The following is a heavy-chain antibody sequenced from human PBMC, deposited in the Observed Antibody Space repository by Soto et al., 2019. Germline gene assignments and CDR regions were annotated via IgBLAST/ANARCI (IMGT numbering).Heavy chain of an antibody. Sequence: PSETLSLTCAVSGGSISSYYWSWIRQPPGKGLEWIGYIYYSGSTNYNPSLKSRVTISVDTSKNQFSLKLSSVTAADTAVYYCARDLLEDYGSGYYHYYGMDVWGQGATVTVS. CDR2: IYYSGST. V-gene: IGHV4-59*01. CDR3: ARDLLEDYGSGYYHYYGMDV. D-gene: IGHD3-10*01. J-gene: IGHJ6*02. CDR1: GGSISSYY.